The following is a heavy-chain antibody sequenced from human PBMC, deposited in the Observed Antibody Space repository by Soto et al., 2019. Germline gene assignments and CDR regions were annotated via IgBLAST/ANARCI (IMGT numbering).Heavy chain of an antibody. CDR1: GYTFTGYY. CDR3: ARDLYFDY. J-gene: IGHJ4*02. V-gene: IGHV1-2*02. CDR2: INPNTGGT. Sequence: GASVKVSCKASGYTFTGYYMNWVRQAPGQGLEWMGWINPNTGGTKYAQKFQGRVTMTRDTSISTAYMELSSLTSDDTAVYYCARDLYFDYWGLGTLVTVSS.